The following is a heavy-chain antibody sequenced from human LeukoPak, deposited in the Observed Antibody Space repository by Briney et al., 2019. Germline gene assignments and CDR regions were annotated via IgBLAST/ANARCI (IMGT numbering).Heavy chain of an antibody. V-gene: IGHV3-30*18. CDR1: GFTVSSNY. CDR2: ISYDGSNK. CDR3: AKDSTGATFDY. D-gene: IGHD1-26*01. J-gene: IGHJ4*02. Sequence: GSLRLSCAASGFTVSSNYMSWVRQAPGKGLEWVAVISYDGSNKYYADSVKGRFTISRDNSKNTLYLQMNSLRAEDTAVYYCAKDSTGATFDYWGQGTLVTVSS.